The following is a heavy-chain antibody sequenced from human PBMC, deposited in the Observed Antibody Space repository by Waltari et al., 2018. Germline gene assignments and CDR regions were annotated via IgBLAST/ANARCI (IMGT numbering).Heavy chain of an antibody. CDR2: IYYSGST. CDR3: ARQVGMATI. V-gene: IGHV4-59*08. CDR1: GGSISSHY. D-gene: IGHD2-21*01. J-gene: IGHJ4*02. Sequence: SATLSLTCTVSGGSISSHYWSWIRQPPGKGLEWIGYIYYSGSTNYNPSLKSRVTISVDTSKNQFSLKLSSVTAADTAVYYCARQVGMATIWGQGTLVTVSS.